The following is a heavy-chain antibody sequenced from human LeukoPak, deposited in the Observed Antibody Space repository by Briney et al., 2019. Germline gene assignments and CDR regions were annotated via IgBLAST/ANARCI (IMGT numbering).Heavy chain of an antibody. V-gene: IGHV4-59*08. CDR1: GGSISSYY. J-gene: IGHJ6*03. D-gene: IGHD3-3*01. CDR3: ARARYYDFWSGQGVPMDV. Sequence: SETLSLTCTVSGGSISSYYWSWIRQPPGKGLEWIGHIYHSGSTNYNPSLKSRVTISLDTSKDQFSLKLSSVTAADTAVYYCARARYYDFWSGQGVPMDVWGKGTTVTVSS. CDR2: IYHSGST.